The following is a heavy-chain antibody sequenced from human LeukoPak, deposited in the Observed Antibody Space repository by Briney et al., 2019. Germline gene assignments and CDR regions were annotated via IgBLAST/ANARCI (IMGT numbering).Heavy chain of an antibody. CDR1: GFTFRNAW. D-gene: IGHD3-10*01. V-gene: IGHV3-15*01. Sequence: PGGSLRLSCAASGFTFRNAWMSWVRQTPGKGLEWVGRINNKPEGGTTDFAAPVKGRFTIPRDDSENTLYLQMNSLKAEDTDVYYCTTDAPRYYGSGRRPDAFDLWGQGTTVTVSS. CDR2: INNKPEGGTT. CDR3: TTDAPRYYGSGRRPDAFDL. J-gene: IGHJ3*01.